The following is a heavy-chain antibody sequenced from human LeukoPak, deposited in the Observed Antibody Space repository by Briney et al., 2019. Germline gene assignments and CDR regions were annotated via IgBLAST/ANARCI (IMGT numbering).Heavy chain of an antibody. J-gene: IGHJ3*02. V-gene: IGHV3-7*01. Sequence: GGSLRLSCAASGFTFSSYAMHWVRQAPGKGLEWVANIKEDGSEKYYADSVKGRFTISRDNAKNSLYLQMNSLRAEDTAVYYCARVGDGYHMVHAFDIWGQGTMVTVSS. D-gene: IGHD5-24*01. CDR1: GFTFSSYA. CDR3: ARVGDGYHMVHAFDI. CDR2: IKEDGSEK.